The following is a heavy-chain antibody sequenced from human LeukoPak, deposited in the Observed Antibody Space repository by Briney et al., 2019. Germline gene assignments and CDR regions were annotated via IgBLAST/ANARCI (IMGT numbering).Heavy chain of an antibody. Sequence: ASVKVSXKASGYTFSGYYMHWVRQAPGQGLEWMGWINPNSGGTNYAQKFQGRVTMTRDTSFSTAYMDLIRVRSDDTAVYYCVRGFSSSFVFDYWGQGTLVTVSS. V-gene: IGHV1-2*02. CDR3: VRGFSSSFVFDY. D-gene: IGHD6-13*01. CDR2: INPNSGGT. J-gene: IGHJ4*02. CDR1: GYTFSGYY.